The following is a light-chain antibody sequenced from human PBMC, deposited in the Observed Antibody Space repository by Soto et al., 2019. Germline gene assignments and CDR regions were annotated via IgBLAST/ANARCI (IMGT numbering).Light chain of an antibody. CDR3: QQSDTFPLT. Sequence: DIQMTQSPSSVSASVGDRVTITCRASQGISSWVAGYQQKPGKAPNLMIYAASSLQSGVPSRFSGSGSATEFNLPSTSLQPEDFAPYYCQQSDTFPLTFGGGTKVEIK. CDR2: AAS. CDR1: QGISSW. J-gene: IGKJ4*01. V-gene: IGKV1-12*01.